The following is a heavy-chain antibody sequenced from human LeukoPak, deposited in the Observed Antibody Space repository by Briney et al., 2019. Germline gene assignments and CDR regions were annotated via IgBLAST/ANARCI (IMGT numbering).Heavy chain of an antibody. Sequence: ASVKVSCKASGYTFTSYGISWGRQAPGQGREWMGWISAYNGNTNYAQKLQGRVTMTTDTSTSTAYMELTSLRSDDTAVYYCASFSPTTATFDYWGQGTLVTVSS. J-gene: IGHJ4*02. V-gene: IGHV1-18*01. CDR1: GYTFTSYG. CDR2: ISAYNGNT. CDR3: ASFSPTTATFDY. D-gene: IGHD1-26*01.